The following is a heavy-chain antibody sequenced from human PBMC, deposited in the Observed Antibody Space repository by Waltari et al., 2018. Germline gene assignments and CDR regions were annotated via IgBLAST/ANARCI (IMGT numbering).Heavy chain of an antibody. V-gene: IGHV4-34*01. CDR2: INHSGST. CDR3: ARFSFYGDFDY. Sequence: QVQLQQWGAGLLKPSETLSLTCAVYGGSFSGYYWSWIRQPPGKGLEWIGEINHSGSTNYNPSLKSRVTISVDTSKNQFSLKLSSVTAADTAVYYCARFSFYGDFDYWGQGTLVTVSS. J-gene: IGHJ4*02. D-gene: IGHD4-17*01. CDR1: GGSFSGYY.